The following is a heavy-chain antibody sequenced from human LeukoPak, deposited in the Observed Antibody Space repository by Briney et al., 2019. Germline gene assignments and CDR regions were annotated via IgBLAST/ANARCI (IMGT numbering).Heavy chain of an antibody. CDR3: ASGIRFLAFH. J-gene: IGHJ4*02. D-gene: IGHD3-3*01. CDR2: IYYSGST. Sequence: SEALSLTCTVSGGPISSYYWSWIRQPPGKGLEWIGYIYYSGSTNYNPSLKSRATISVDTSKNQFSLKLSSVTAADTAVYYCASGIRFLAFHWGQGTLVTVSS. V-gene: IGHV4-59*08. CDR1: GGPISSYY.